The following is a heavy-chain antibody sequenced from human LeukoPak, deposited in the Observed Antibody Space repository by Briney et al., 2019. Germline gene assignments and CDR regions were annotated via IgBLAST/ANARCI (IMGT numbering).Heavy chain of an antibody. D-gene: IGHD2/OR15-2a*01. CDR1: GASISSHY. Sequence: PSETLSLTCSVSGASISSHYWIWIRQPAGKGLEWIGRIYPGGSTNYNPSLRSRVTMSVDTSKNQFFLNLSSVTAADTAVYYCAGGDIEIYPAAYGATTPIYHYGMDVWGPGTTVTVSS. CDR3: AGGDIEIYPAAYGATTPIYHYGMDV. CDR2: IYPGGST. V-gene: IGHV4-4*07. J-gene: IGHJ6*02.